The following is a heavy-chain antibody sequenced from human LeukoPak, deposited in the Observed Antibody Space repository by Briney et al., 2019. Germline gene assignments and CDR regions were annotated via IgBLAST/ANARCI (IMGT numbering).Heavy chain of an antibody. CDR1: GFTFSSYE. CDR2: ISSSGSTI. D-gene: IGHD1-26*01. Sequence: PGGSLRLSCAASGFTFSSYEMNWVRQAPGKGLEWVSYISSSGSTIYYADSVKGRFTISRDNAKNSLYLQMNSLRAEDTAVYYCAREGGLLVGATGTGYDYWGQGTLVTVSS. J-gene: IGHJ4*02. CDR3: AREGGLLVGATGTGYDY. V-gene: IGHV3-48*03.